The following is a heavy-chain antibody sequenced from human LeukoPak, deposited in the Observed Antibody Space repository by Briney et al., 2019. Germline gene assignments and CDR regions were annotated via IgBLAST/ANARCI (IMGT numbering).Heavy chain of an antibody. CDR2: ISSSGSTI. CDR1: GFTFSRYE. Sequence: PGGSLRLSCAASGFTFSRYEMNWVRQAPGKGLEWVSYISSSGSTIYYADSVRGRFTISRDNARNSLYLQMNSLRAEDTPVYFCVRSTGGDWYTFDTWGQGTMVTVSS. J-gene: IGHJ3*02. D-gene: IGHD2-21*02. V-gene: IGHV3-48*03. CDR3: VRSTGGDWYTFDT.